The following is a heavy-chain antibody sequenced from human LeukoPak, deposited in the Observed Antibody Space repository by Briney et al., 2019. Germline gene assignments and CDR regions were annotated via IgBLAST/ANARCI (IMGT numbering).Heavy chain of an antibody. Sequence: GGSLRLSCAASGFTFSSYSMNWVRQAPGKGLEWVSYISSSSSTIYYADSVKGRFTISRDNAKNSLYLQMNRLRDEDTAVYYCARSFGYYYDSSGQFDYWGQGTLVTVSS. CDR2: ISSSSSTI. D-gene: IGHD3-22*01. J-gene: IGHJ4*02. CDR3: ARSFGYYYDSSGQFDY. CDR1: GFTFSSYS. V-gene: IGHV3-48*02.